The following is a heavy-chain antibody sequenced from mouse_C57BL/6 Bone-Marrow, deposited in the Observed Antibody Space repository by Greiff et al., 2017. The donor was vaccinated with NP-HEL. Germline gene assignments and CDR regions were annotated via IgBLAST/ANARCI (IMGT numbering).Heavy chain of an antibody. V-gene: IGHV1-55*01. CDR1: GYTFTSYW. CDR3: ARRWLPFDY. Sequence: VKLQESGAELVKPGASVKMSCKASGYTFTSYWITWVKQRPGQGLEWIGDLYPGSGSTNYNEKFKSKATLTVDTSSSTAYMQLSSLTSEDSAVYYCARRWLPFDYWGQGTTLTVSS. J-gene: IGHJ2*01. CDR2: LYPGSGST. D-gene: IGHD2-2*01.